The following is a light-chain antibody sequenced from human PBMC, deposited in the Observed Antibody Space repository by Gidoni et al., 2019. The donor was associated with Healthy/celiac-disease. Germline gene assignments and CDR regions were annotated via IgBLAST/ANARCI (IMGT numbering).Light chain of an antibody. Sequence: SYELTHTPSVSVSPGQTASITCTGDKLEDKYACWYQQKPGQSPVLVIYQDSKRPSGIPERFSGSNSGNTATLTISGTQAMDEADYYCQAWDSIPHVVFGGGTKLTVL. CDR1: KLEDKY. CDR3: QAWDSIPHVV. V-gene: IGLV3-1*01. CDR2: QDS. J-gene: IGLJ2*01.